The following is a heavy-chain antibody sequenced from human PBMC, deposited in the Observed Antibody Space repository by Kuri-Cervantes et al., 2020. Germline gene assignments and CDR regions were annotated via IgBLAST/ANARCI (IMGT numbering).Heavy chain of an antibody. CDR2: IYYSGST. CDR3: ARLGTAPSFWSGYYTDYGMDV. CDR1: GGSISSGGYY. V-gene: IGHV4-31*03. Sequence: SETLSLTCTVSGGSISSGGYYWSWIRQHPEKGLEWIGYIYYSGSTYYNPSLKSRVTISVDTSKNQFSLKLSSVTAADTAVYYCARLGTAPSFWSGYYTDYGMDVWGQGTTVTVSS. J-gene: IGHJ6*02. D-gene: IGHD3-3*01.